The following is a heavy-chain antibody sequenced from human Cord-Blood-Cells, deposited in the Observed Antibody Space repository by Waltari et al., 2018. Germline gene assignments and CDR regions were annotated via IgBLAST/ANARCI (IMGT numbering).Heavy chain of an antibody. Sequence: QVQLVQSGAEVKKPGASVKVSCKASGYTFTSYAMHWVRQAPGQRLEWMGWIKAGNGKTEYSQKFQGRVTITRDTSASTAYMDLSSLRSEDTAVYYCARAGFNYWVQGSLVTVPS. CDR2: IKAGNGKT. CDR3: ARAGFNY. CDR1: GYTFTSYA. V-gene: IGHV1-3*01. J-gene: IGHJ4*02.